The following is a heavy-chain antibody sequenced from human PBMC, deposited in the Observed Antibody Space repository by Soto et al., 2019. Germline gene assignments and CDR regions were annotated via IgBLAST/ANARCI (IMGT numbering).Heavy chain of an antibody. CDR2: VQYSGKT. J-gene: IGHJ4*02. D-gene: IGHD2-21*01. CDR1: GDSMSNSGPY. CDR3: AKHMEGRPDC. Sequence: QPQLQESGPGLVKPSETLSLTCAVSGDSMSNSGPYWGWIRQSPGKGLEWLGGVQYSGKTELNPSHKSRVTITVDTSRNQFSLKLSSMTTAATAIYYCAKHMEGRPDCWGQGTQVTVSS. V-gene: IGHV4-39*01.